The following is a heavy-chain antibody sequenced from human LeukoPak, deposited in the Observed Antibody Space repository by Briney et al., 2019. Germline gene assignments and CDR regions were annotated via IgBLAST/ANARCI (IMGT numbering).Heavy chain of an antibody. CDR3: ARFQGGNNRCYFDI. Sequence: GKSLKISCETSGYSFTSYWIGWVRQMPRKGLEWMGIIYPGDIDTRYSPSFQGQVTISADKSISTAYMQWISLEASDTAMYYCARFQGGNNRCYFDIWGQGTLVIVSS. CDR2: IYPGDIDT. D-gene: IGHD6-25*01. CDR1: GYSFTSYW. V-gene: IGHV5-51*01. J-gene: IGHJ3*02.